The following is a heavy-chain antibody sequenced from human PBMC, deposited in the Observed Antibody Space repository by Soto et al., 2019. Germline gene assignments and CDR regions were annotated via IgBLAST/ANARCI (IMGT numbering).Heavy chain of an antibody. V-gene: IGHV3-53*01. D-gene: IGHD2-15*01. CDR2: IYSGGST. CDR1: GFTVSSNY. CDR3: AREYSERDRPGNYYYYYGMDV. Sequence: PGGSLRLCCAASGFTVSSNYMSWVRQAPGKGLEWVSVIYSGGSTYYADSVKGRFTISRDNSKNTLYLQMNSLRAEDTAVYYCAREYSERDRPGNYYYYYGMDVWGQGTTVTVSS. J-gene: IGHJ6*02.